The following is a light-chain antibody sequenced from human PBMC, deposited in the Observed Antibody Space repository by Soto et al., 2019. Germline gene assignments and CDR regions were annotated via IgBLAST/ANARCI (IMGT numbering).Light chain of an antibody. J-gene: IGLJ1*01. CDR2: EVN. V-gene: IGLV2-18*02. Sequence: QSALTQPASVSGSPGQSITISCTGTSNDIGTYNRVSWYQQPPGTAPKLIIYEVNNRPSGVPDRFSGSKSGNTASLTISGLQPEEEADYYCNSFKTRSTYVFGTGTKVTV. CDR3: NSFKTRSTYV. CDR1: SNDIGTYNR.